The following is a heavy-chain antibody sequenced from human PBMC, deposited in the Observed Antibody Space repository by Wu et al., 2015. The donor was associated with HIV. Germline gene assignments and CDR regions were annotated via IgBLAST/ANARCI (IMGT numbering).Heavy chain of an antibody. CDR3: AYYYGSGSQKAYYYYGMDV. CDR2: INPIFGTA. D-gene: IGHD3-10*01. V-gene: IGHV1-69*01. CDR1: GYIFTDYY. Sequence: QVQLVQSGAEVKKPGASVRVSCKASGYIFTDYYMHWVRQAPGQGLEWMGWINPIFGTANYAQKFQGRVTITADESTSTAYMELSSLRSEDTAVYYCAYYYGSGSQKAYYYYGMDVWGQGTTVTVSS. J-gene: IGHJ6*02.